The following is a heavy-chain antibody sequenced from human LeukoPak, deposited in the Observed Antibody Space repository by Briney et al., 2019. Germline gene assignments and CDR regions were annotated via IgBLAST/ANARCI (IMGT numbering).Heavy chain of an antibody. V-gene: IGHV4-59*01. CDR2: VHYTGST. CDR3: TTYKRMTGHYILDY. Sequence: PSETLSLTCSVSGGSITTYYWTWIRQPPGKRLEWIGFVHYTGSTKYNPSLQSRVSMSIDTSRNQFSLKLNSVTAADSAVYYCTTYKRMTGHYILDYWGQGALVTVSS. J-gene: IGHJ4*02. D-gene: IGHD3-9*01. CDR1: GGSITTYY.